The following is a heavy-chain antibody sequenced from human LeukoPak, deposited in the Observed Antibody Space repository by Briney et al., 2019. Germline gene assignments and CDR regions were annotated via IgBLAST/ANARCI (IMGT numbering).Heavy chain of an antibody. CDR3: ASPDVDTAMVD. CDR1: GFTFSSYA. V-gene: IGHV3-21*01. J-gene: IGHJ4*02. D-gene: IGHD5-18*01. Sequence: AGGSLRLSCAASGFTFSSYAMNWVRQAPGKGLEWVSSISSSSSYIYYADSVKGRFTISRDNAKNSLYLQMNSLRAEDTAVYYCASPDVDTAMVDWGQGTLVTVSS. CDR2: ISSSSSYI.